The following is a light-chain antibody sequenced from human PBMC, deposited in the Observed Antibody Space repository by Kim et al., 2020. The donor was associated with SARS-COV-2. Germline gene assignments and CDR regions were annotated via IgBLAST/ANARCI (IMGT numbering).Light chain of an antibody. J-gene: IGLJ3*02. CDR2: YDS. CDR3: QVWDSSSDHRV. Sequence: YELTQPPSVSVAPGKTARITCGGNNIGSKSVHWYQQKPGQAPVLVIYYDSDRPSGIPERSSGSNSGNTATLTISRVEAGDEADYYCQVWDSSSDHRVFGGGTQLTVL. V-gene: IGLV3-21*04. CDR1: NIGSKS.